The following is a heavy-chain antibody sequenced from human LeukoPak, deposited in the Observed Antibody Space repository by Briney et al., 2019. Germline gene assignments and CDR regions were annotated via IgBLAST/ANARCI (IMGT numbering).Heavy chain of an antibody. V-gene: IGHV4-61*02. Sequence: PSQTLSLTCTVSGGSISSGSYYWSWIRQPAGKGLEWIGRIYTSGSTNYNPSLKSRVTISVDTSKNQFSLKLSSVTAADTAVYYCAIQGGGSVDYWGQGTLVTVSS. CDR3: AIQGGGSVDY. J-gene: IGHJ4*02. CDR2: IYTSGST. CDR1: GGSISSGSYY. D-gene: IGHD2-15*01.